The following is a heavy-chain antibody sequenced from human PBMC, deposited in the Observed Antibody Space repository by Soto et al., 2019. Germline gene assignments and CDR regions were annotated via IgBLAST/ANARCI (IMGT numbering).Heavy chain of an antibody. D-gene: IGHD6-19*01. CDR3: GMSRGWYPIHS. Sequence: QLQESGPGLVKPSGTLSLTCAVSGGSVTTNYWWGWVRQSPVTGLEWIGDMSHSGPTNYSPSPKSRSTLSVDTSKSQFSLEVTSVTAADTAVYFWGMSRGWYPIHSWGQGTLVTVSS. J-gene: IGHJ4*02. V-gene: IGHV4-4*02. CDR2: MSHSGPT. CDR1: GGSVTTNYW.